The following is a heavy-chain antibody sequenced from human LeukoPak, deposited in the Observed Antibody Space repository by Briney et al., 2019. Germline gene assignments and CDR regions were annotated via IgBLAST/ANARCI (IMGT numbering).Heavy chain of an antibody. D-gene: IGHD2-21*01. V-gene: IGHV4-39*01. J-gene: IGHJ5*02. CDR1: GGSISSSYY. Sequence: SETLPLTCTVSGGSISSSYYWGWLRPPPGKGLEWVGSFYCRGSTYYNPPLKSPVTTSVDPSTLQLSLKLSAVTAADTAVYSCAASGPVGVYWFDPCGQGTLITVSS. CDR3: AASGPVGVYWFDP. CDR2: FYCRGST.